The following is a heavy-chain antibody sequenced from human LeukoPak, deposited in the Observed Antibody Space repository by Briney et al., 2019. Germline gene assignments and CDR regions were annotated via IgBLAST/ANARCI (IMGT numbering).Heavy chain of an antibody. CDR1: GFTFSSYW. CDR2: INNDGSET. V-gene: IGHV3-74*01. CDR3: ARGVGGLNN. D-gene: IGHD3-10*01. J-gene: IGHJ1*01. Sequence: GGSLRLSCAASGFTFSSYWMHWVGQAPGKGLVWVSHINNDGSETSYADSVKGRFTISRDNAKNTVYLQMNTLRGEDTAVYYCARGVGGLNNWGQGALVTVSS.